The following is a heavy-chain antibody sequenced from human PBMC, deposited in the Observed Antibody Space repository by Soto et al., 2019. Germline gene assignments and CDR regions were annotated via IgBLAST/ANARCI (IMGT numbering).Heavy chain of an antibody. CDR2: IYYSGST. CDR3: ARERFDSSGYYVYYGMDV. Sequence: PAETLSFRCTVSVGSISSGDCYWSWIRQPPGKGLEWIGYIYYSGSTYYNPSLKSRVTISVDTSKNQFSLKLSSVTAADTAVYYCARERFDSSGYYVYYGMDVWGQGTTVTVSS. D-gene: IGHD3-22*01. J-gene: IGHJ6*02. V-gene: IGHV4-30-4*01. CDR1: VGSISSGDCY.